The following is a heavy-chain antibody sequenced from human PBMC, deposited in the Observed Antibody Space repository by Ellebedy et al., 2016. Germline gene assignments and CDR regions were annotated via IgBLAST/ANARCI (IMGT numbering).Heavy chain of an antibody. CDR3: YYGHYSGS. CDR2: ISGGGDIT. J-gene: IGHJ4*02. V-gene: IGHV3-23*01. Sequence: GESLKISCVASGFTFRNFFMSWVRQAPGGGLEWFSTISGGGDITVSADSVKGRFTISRDNFRNTLYLQMNSLRAEDTAVYYCYYGHYSGSWGQGTLVTVSS. D-gene: IGHD4-17*01. CDR1: GFTFRNFF.